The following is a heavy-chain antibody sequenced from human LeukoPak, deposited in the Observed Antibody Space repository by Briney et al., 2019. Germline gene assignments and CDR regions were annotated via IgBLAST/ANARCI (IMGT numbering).Heavy chain of an antibody. Sequence: KSGGSLRLSCAASGFTFSSYSMNWVRQAPGKGLEWVSSISSSSSYIYYADSVKGRFTISRDNSKNTLYLQMNSLRAEDTAVYYCAKDQVEGIAVQLDYWGQGTLVTVSS. D-gene: IGHD6-19*01. J-gene: IGHJ4*02. CDR2: ISSSSSYI. CDR3: AKDQVEGIAVQLDY. V-gene: IGHV3-21*04. CDR1: GFTFSSYS.